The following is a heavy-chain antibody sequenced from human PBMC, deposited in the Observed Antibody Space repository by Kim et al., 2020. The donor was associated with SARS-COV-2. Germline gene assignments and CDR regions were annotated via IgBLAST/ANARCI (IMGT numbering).Heavy chain of an antibody. CDR3: ARGRPAVEYQLLSNWFDP. V-gene: IGHV4-34*01. D-gene: IGHD2-2*01. J-gene: IGHJ5*02. Sequence: SETLSLTCAVYGGSFSGYYWSWIRQPPGKGLEWIGEINHSGSTNYNPSLKSRVTISVDTSKNQFSLKLSSVTAADTAVYYCARGRPAVEYQLLSNWFDPWGQGTLVTVSS. CDR1: GGSFSGYY. CDR2: INHSGST.